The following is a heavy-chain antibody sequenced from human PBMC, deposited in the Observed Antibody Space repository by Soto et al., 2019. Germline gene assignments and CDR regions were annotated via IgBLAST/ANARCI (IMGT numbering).Heavy chain of an antibody. Sequence: SETLSLTCTVSGGSISGHSWTWIRQPAGMGLEWIGHIYPSGSTSYNPSLKRRVTMSLDTSNHQLFLNLPSVNAADTAVFYCGRGRSQSVHDFWGRGTPGTGSA. D-gene: IGHD3-3*01. J-gene: IGHJ4*02. CDR1: GGSISGHS. CDR2: IYPSGST. V-gene: IGHV4-4*07. CDR3: GRGRSQSVHDF.